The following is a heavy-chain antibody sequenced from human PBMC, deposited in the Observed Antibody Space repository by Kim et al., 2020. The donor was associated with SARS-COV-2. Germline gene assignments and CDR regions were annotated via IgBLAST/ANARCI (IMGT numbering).Heavy chain of an antibody. D-gene: IGHD6-13*01. CDR2: IYYSGST. V-gene: IGHV4-39*01. CDR1: GGSISSSSYY. CDR3: ARWNLAAAHFGY. J-gene: IGHJ4*02. Sequence: SETLSLTCTVSGGSISSSSYYWGWIRQPPGKGLEWIGSIYYSGSTYYNPSLKSRVTISVDTSKNQFSLKLSSVTAADTAVYYCARWNLAAAHFGYWGQGTLVTVSS.